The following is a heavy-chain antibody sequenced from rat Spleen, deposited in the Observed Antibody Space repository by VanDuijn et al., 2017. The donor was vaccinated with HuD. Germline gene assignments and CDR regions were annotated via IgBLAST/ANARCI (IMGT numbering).Heavy chain of an antibody. CDR1: GFTFSDYY. V-gene: IGHV5-7*01. Sequence: EVQLVESGGGLVQRGRSLKVSCAASGFTFSDYYMAWVRQAPTKGLEWVATSSSDGGSNFYRNSVKGRFTISRDNAKSTLYLQMDSLRSEDTATYYCARRHYGYTDYFDYWGQGVMVTVSS. CDR2: SSSDGGSN. J-gene: IGHJ2*01. CDR3: ARRHYGYTDYFDY. D-gene: IGHD1-9*01.